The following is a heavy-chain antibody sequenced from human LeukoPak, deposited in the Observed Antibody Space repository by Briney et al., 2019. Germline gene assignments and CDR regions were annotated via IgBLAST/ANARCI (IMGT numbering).Heavy chain of an antibody. V-gene: IGHV1-46*01. J-gene: IGHJ6*02. CDR3: ASVYNYGMDV. Sequence: VSVKVSCKASGYTVTSYYMRWVRQDPGQGLEWMGILNPSGGSTSYAQKFQGRATLTRATSTSTVYMELGSLRSEDTAVYYCASVYNYGMDVWGQGTTVIVSS. CDR1: GYTVTSYY. CDR2: LNPSGGST.